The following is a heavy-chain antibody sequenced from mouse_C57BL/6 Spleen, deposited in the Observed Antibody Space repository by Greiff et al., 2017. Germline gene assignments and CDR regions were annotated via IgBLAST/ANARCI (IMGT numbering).Heavy chain of an antibody. CDR2: IGPGSGST. CDR3: ARRGKYDYDEGFAY. Sequence: VQRVESGAELVKPGASVKISCKASGSTFTDSYINWVKPRPGQGLEWIGKIGPGSGSTYYNENFKGMATLTADKFSSTAYMQLRSRTSEYSAVYFCARRGKYDYDEGFAYWGQGTLVTVSA. V-gene: IGHV1-77*01. CDR1: GSTFTDSY. J-gene: IGHJ3*01. D-gene: IGHD2-4*01.